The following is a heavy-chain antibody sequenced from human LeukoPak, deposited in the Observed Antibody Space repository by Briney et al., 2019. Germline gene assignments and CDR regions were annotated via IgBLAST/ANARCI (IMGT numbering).Heavy chain of an antibody. CDR1: GITFSDIW. V-gene: IGHV3-15*01. J-gene: IGHJ4*02. CDR3: VTFRYHHSGSAY. D-gene: IGHD3-10*01. CDR2: IKKNSEGGTT. Sequence: PGGSLRLSCAVSGITFSDIWVSWVRQAPGKGLEWVGRIKKNSEGGTTDYAAPVKGRFTISRDDSKDTVYLQMNSLKTEDTAMYYCVTFRYHHSGSAYWGQGTVVTVSS.